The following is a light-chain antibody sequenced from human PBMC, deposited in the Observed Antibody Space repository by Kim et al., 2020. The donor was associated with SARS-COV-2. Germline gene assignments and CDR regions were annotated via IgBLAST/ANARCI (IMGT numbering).Light chain of an antibody. CDR3: QQYSNWPIT. CDR2: GAS. V-gene: IGKV3-15*01. Sequence: AAPGTRAPLSCRASQSVSSNLACYLQKRGQAPRLLIYGASTRATGIPDRFSGSGSGTEFTLTISSLQSEDFAVYYCQQYSNWPITFGQGTRLEIK. CDR1: QSVSSN. J-gene: IGKJ5*01.